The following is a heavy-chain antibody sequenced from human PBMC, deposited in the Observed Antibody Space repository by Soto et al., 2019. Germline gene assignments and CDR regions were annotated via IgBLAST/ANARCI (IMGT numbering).Heavy chain of an antibody. CDR1: GGSISSGDYY. D-gene: IGHD3-22*01. CDR2: IYYSGST. J-gene: IGHJ4*02. Sequence: SETLSLTCTVSGGSISSGDYYWSWIRQPPRKGLEWIGYIYYSGSTYYNPSLKSRVTISVDTSKNQFSLKLSSVTAADTAVYYCARSSDSSGYYYVDYWGQGTVVTVSS. V-gene: IGHV4-30-4*01. CDR3: ARSSDSSGYYYVDY.